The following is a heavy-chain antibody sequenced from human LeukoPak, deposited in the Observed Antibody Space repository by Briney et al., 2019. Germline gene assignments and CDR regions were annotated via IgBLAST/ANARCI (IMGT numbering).Heavy chain of an antibody. CDR2: ISGSGGIT. CDR1: GFTFSSYA. J-gene: IGHJ4*02. D-gene: IGHD6-13*01. CDR3: AKVLEVAAAGKEYYFDY. V-gene: IGHV3-23*01. Sequence: PGGSLRLSCAASGFTFSSYAMSWVRQAPGKGLEWVSVISGSGGITYYADSVKGRFTVSRDNSKNTLFMQMNSLRVEDTAVYYCAKVLEVAAAGKEYYFDYWGQGTLVTVSS.